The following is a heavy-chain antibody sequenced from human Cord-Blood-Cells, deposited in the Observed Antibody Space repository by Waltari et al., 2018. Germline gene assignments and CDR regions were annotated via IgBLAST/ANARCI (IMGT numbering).Heavy chain of an antibody. V-gene: IGHV4-39*01. CDR3: ARRGVNWGNWYFDL. CDR2: IYYSGST. J-gene: IGHJ2*01. D-gene: IGHD7-27*01. CDR1: GGSISSSSYY. Sequence: QLQLQESGPGLVKPSETLSPTCTVSGGSISSSSYYWGWIRQPPGKGLEWIGSIYYSGSTYYNPSLKSRVTISVDTSKNQFSLKLSSVTAADTAVYYCARRGVNWGNWYFDLWGRGTLVTVSS.